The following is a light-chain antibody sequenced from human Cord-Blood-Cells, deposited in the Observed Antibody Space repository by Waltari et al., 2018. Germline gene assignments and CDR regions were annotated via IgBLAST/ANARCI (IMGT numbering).Light chain of an antibody. Sequence: DIQMTQSPSSLSASVGDRVTITCRASQSISSYLNWYQQKPEKAPKLLIYAASSLQSGVPSRFSGGGSGTDFTLTISSLQPEDFATYYCQQSYSTWTFGQGTKVEIK. V-gene: IGKV1-39*01. CDR2: AAS. J-gene: IGKJ1*01. CDR1: QSISSY. CDR3: QQSYSTWT.